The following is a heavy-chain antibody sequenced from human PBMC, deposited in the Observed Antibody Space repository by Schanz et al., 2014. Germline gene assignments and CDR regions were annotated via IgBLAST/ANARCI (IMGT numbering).Heavy chain of an antibody. Sequence: EVQLVESGGGLVQPGGSLRLSCSASGFTFSIYAMHWVRQAPGKGLEYVSAISHDGYSTYYADSVKGRFTISSDNSKSTLYLQMSSLRAEDTAVYYCAKSQGSSFDSWGQGTLVTASS. D-gene: IGHD6-13*01. CDR1: GFTFSIYA. V-gene: IGHV3-64D*06. J-gene: IGHJ4*02. CDR3: AKSQGSSFDS. CDR2: ISHDGYST.